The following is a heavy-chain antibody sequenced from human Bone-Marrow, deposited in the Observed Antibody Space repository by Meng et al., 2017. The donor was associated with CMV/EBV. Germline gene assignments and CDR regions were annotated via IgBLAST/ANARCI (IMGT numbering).Heavy chain of an antibody. D-gene: IGHD1-26*01. CDR2: IGTGGDT. V-gene: IGHV3-47*02. CDR3: AREDSGSYYVLDY. J-gene: IGHJ4*02. Sequence: GESLKISCAASGFAFSSYALHWVRRAPGKGLEWVSAIGTGGDTYYADSVMGRFTISRDNSKNTLYLQMNSLRAEDTAVYYCAREDSGSYYVLDYWGQGTLVTVSS. CDR1: GFAFSSYA.